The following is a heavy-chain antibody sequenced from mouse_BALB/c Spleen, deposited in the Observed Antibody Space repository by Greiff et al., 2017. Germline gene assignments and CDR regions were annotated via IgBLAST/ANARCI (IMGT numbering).Heavy chain of an antibody. J-gene: IGHJ4*01. D-gene: IGHD2-3*01. CDR3: ARPLLYDGYHYYAMDY. Sequence: EVQRVESGGGLVKPGGSLKLSCAASGFTFSSYAMSWVRQTPEKRLEWVATISSGGSYTYYPDSVKGRFTISRDNAKNTLYLQMSSLRSEDTAMYYCARPLLYDGYHYYAMDYWGQGTSVTVSS. V-gene: IGHV5-9-3*01. CDR1: GFTFSSYA. CDR2: ISSGGSYT.